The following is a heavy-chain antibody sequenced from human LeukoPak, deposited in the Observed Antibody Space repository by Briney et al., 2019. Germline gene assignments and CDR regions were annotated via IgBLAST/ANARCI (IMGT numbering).Heavy chain of an antibody. CDR2: IYTSGDT. D-gene: IGHD2-2*01. Sequence: SETLSLTCTVSGGSISSYYWSWIRQSAGTGLEWIGRIYTSGDTNYNPSLKSRVTISIDTSKNQFSLKLSSVTAADTAVYYCARGLQSRAVPGGDYWGQGTLVTVSS. CDR3: ARGLQSRAVPGGDY. J-gene: IGHJ4*02. CDR1: GGSISSYY. V-gene: IGHV4-4*07.